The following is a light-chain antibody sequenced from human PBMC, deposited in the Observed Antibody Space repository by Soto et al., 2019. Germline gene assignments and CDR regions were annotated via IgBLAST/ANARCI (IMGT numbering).Light chain of an antibody. CDR1: SSDVGRYNY. CDR3: SSYTGSSTLVV. CDR2: AVN. Sequence: QSVLTQPASVSGSPGQSITISCTGTSSDVGRYNYVSWYQQHAGKAPKLMIYAVNNRPSGVSDRFSGSKSGNTASLTISGLQAEDEADYYCSSYTGSSTLVVFGGGTKLTVL. V-gene: IGLV2-14*01. J-gene: IGLJ2*01.